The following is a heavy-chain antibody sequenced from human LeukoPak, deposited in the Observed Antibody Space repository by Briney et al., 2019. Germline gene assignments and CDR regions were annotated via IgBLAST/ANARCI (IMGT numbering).Heavy chain of an antibody. Sequence: PGGSLRLSCAASGFTFSSYWMNWVRQAPGKGLEWVSYISSSSSTIYYADSVKGRFTISRDNAKNSLYLQMNSLRAEDTAVYYCATLCGVVIIGNYYYYMDVWGKGTTVTISS. D-gene: IGHD3-3*01. V-gene: IGHV3-48*01. CDR2: ISSSSSTI. CDR3: ATLCGVVIIGNYYYYMDV. CDR1: GFTFSSYW. J-gene: IGHJ6*03.